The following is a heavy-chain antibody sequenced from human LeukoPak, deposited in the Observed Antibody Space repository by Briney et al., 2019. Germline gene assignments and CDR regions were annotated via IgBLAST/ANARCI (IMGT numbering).Heavy chain of an antibody. CDR3: ASLAVVVAATDAFDI. D-gene: IGHD2-15*01. Sequence: PGGSLRLSCAASGFTFSSNSMNWVRQAPGKGLEWVSAISGSGSNTYYVDSVKGRFTISRDNSKNTLYLQMNSLRAEDTAVYYCASLAVVVAATDAFDIWGQGTMVTVSS. CDR2: ISGSGSNT. J-gene: IGHJ3*02. V-gene: IGHV3-23*01. CDR1: GFTFSSNS.